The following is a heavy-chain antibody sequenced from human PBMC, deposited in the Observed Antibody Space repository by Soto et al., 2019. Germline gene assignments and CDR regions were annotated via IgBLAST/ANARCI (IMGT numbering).Heavy chain of an antibody. V-gene: IGHV3-23*01. CDR3: APTRYDYGDDAVGY. CDR1: GFTFNKYA. CDR2: ISGSSSTT. Sequence: EVPLLEYGGGLVQRGESLRLSCVASGFTFNKYAMTWVRQAPGKGLERVSSISGSSSTTYYADSVKGRFTISRDNSKNTVYLHMNTLRTEDTAVYYCAPTRYDYGDDAVGYWGQGTLVTVSS. D-gene: IGHD4-17*01. J-gene: IGHJ4*01.